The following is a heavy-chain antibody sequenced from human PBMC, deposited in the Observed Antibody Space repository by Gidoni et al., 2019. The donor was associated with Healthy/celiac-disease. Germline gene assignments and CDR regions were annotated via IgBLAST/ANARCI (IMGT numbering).Heavy chain of an antibody. V-gene: IGHV1-69*01. D-gene: IGHD3-3*01. CDR1: GGTFSTYA. Sequence: QVQLVQSGAAVNKPVSSVKPSCKSSGGTFSTYAISLVRQAPGQGLEWMGGIIPIFGTANYAHKCQGRVTITADESTSTAYMELSSLRSEDKAVYYCARVERLDFWSGYWPFDPWGQGTLVTVSS. J-gene: IGHJ5*02. CDR2: IIPIFGTA. CDR3: ARVERLDFWSGYWPFDP.